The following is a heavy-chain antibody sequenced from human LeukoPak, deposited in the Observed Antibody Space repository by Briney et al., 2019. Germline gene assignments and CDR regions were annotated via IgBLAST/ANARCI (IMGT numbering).Heavy chain of an antibody. D-gene: IGHD2-15*01. CDR1: GYSISGGYY. Sequence: SETLSLTCTVSGYSISGGYYWGWIRQPPGKGLEWIGSIYHSGSTYYNPSLKSRVTISVDTSKNQFSLKLSSVTAADTAVYYCARTTEGYCRGRSCYSYYYYMDVWGKGTTVTVSS. CDR2: IYHSGST. V-gene: IGHV4-38-2*02. CDR3: ARTTEGYCRGRSCYSYYYYMDV. J-gene: IGHJ6*03.